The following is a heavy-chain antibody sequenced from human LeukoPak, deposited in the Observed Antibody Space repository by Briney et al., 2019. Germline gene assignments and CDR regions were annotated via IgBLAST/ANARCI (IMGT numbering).Heavy chain of an antibody. V-gene: IGHV4-38-2*02. D-gene: IGHD5-24*01. CDR3: ARNRDGYNSFDY. CDR2: IYHSGDT. Sequence: SETLSLTCTVSGYSISRDYYWGWIRQPPGEGLEWIGSIYHSGDTHYSPSLRSRVTISVDTSKNQFSLKLSSVTAADTAVYYCARNRDGYNSFDYWGQGTLVTVSS. CDR1: GYSISRDYY. J-gene: IGHJ4*02.